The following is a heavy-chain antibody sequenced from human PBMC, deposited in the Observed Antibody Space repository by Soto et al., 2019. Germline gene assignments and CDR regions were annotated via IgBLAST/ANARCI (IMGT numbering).Heavy chain of an antibody. D-gene: IGHD2-8*01. J-gene: IGHJ6*02. CDR3: TRDLGYCTNGVCYKYYYGMDV. Sequence: GGSLRLSCTASGFTFGDYAMSWVRQAPGKGLEWVGFIRSKAYGGTTEYAASVKGRFTISRDDSKSIAYLQMNSLKTEDTAVYYCTRDLGYCTNGVCYKYYYGMDVWGQGTTVTVS. CDR1: GFTFGDYA. V-gene: IGHV3-49*04. CDR2: IRSKAYGGTT.